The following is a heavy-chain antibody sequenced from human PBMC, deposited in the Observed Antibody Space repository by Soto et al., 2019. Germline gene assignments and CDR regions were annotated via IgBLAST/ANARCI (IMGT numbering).Heavy chain of an antibody. D-gene: IGHD2-8*01. J-gene: IGHJ6*02. Sequence: QVHLVQSGGEVTRPGASVKVSCKSSGYTFTSYGVSWVRQAPGQGLEWLGWISVYTGNTKQAQKVHDRVTLTTEASTTTAYMELRSMRSDDTAVYYCASDRCTTDRCYTHHFDVWGQGTTVTVSS. CDR1: GYTFTSYG. V-gene: IGHV1-18*04. CDR2: ISVYTGNT. CDR3: ASDRCTTDRCYTHHFDV.